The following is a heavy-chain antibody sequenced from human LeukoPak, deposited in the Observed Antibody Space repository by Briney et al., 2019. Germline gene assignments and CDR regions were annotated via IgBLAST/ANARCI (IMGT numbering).Heavy chain of an antibody. Sequence: SETLSLTCAVSGYSISSGYYWGWIRQPPGKGLEWIGSIYHSGSTYYNPSLKSRVTISVDTSKNQFSLKLSSVTAADTAVYYCARDSSYSSGLDYWGQGTLVTVSS. CDR1: GYSISSGYY. D-gene: IGHD6-19*01. CDR3: ARDSSYSSGLDY. J-gene: IGHJ4*02. V-gene: IGHV4-38-2*02. CDR2: IYHSGST.